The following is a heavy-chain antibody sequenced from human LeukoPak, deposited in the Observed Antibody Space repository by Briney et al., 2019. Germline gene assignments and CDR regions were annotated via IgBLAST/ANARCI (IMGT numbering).Heavy chain of an antibody. CDR2: TYYRSKWYN. J-gene: IGHJ3*02. D-gene: IGHD2-2*01. CDR3: ARDYCSSTSCYRSDAFDI. V-gene: IGHV6-1*01. CDR1: GDSVSSNSAA. Sequence: SQTLSLTCAISGDSVSSNSAAWNWIRQSPSRGLEWLGRTYYRSKWYNDYAVSVKSRITINPDTSKNQFSLQLNSVTPEDTAVYYCARDYCSSTSCYRSDAFDIWGQGTMVTVSS.